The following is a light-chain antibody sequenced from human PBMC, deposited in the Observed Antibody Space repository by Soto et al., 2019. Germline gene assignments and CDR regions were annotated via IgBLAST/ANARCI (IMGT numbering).Light chain of an antibody. Sequence: DIQMTQSPSSLSAAVGHRVPFTCQSSQDIRNTLNWYQQKPWKAPKLLIYDASNLEVGVPIRFRGSGSGTEFTFTIRSLQPEDFATYYCQQYDSLPPTFGLGTRLEMK. CDR1: QDIRNT. V-gene: IGKV1-33*01. J-gene: IGKJ2*01. CDR2: DAS. CDR3: QQYDSLPPT.